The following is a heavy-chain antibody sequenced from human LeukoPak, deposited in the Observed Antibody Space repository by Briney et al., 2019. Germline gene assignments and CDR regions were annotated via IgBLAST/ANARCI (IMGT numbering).Heavy chain of an antibody. CDR2: IYTSGST. CDR3: ARNGDYGSAFDI. CDR1: GGSISSYY. J-gene: IGHJ3*02. Sequence: SETLSLTCTVSGGSISSYYWSWIRQPAGKGLEWIGRIYTSGSTNYNPSLKSRVTMSVDTSKNQFSLKLSSVTAADTAVCYCARNGDYGSAFDIWGQGTMVTVSS. V-gene: IGHV4-4*07. D-gene: IGHD4-17*01.